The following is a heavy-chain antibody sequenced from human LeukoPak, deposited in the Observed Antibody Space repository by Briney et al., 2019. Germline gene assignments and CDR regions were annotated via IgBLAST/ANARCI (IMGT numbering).Heavy chain of an antibody. D-gene: IGHD3-22*01. CDR2: IYTSGST. J-gene: IGHJ4*02. CDR3: ARWRDYYDSSGTSPAFDY. Sequence: SETLSLTCTVSGGSLSSYYWSWLRQPAGKGLEGIGRIYTSGSTNYNPSLKSQVTMSVDTSKNQFSLKLSSVTAADTAVYYCARWRDYYDSSGTSPAFDYWGQGTLVTVSS. V-gene: IGHV4-4*07. CDR1: GGSLSSYY.